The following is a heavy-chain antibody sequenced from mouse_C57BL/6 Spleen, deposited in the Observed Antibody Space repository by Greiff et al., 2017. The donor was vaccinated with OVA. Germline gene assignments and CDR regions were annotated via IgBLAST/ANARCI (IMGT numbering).Heavy chain of an antibody. D-gene: IGHD3-1*01. V-gene: IGHV1-39*01. CDR3: ARRATGGAMDY. Sequence: VQLKESGPELVKPGASVKISCKASGYSFTDYNMNWVKQSNGKSLEWIGVINPNYGTTSYNQKFKGKATFTVDQSSSTAYMQLHSLTSEDSAVSYCARRATGGAMDYWGQGTSVTVSS. CDR2: INPNYGTT. CDR1: GYSFTDYN. J-gene: IGHJ4*01.